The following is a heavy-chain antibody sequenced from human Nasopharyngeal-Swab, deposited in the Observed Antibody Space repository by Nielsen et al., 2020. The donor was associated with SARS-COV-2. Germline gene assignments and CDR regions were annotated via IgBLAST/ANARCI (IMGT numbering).Heavy chain of an antibody. J-gene: IGHJ4*02. V-gene: IGHV4-31*03. CDR3: AREKAVAGNSYFDY. CDR1: CGSISSGGFY. CDR2: IYYSGST. Sequence: SETLSLTCTVSCGSISSGGFYWSWIRQHPGKGLEWIGYIYYSGSTYYNPSLKSRVTISVDTSKNQFSLKLSSVTAADTAVYYCAREKAVAGNSYFDYWGQGTLVTVSS. D-gene: IGHD6-19*01.